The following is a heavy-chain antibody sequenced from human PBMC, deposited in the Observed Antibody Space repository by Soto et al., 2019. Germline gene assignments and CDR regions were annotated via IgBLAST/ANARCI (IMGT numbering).Heavy chain of an antibody. CDR2: ISSTTNYI. J-gene: IGHJ4*02. CDR1: GFNFSNFD. CDR3: ARESEDLTSNFDY. Sequence: EVQLVESGGGLVQPGGSLRLSCAASGFNFSNFDMNWVRQAPGKGLEWISYISSTTNYIYYGDSMKGRFTISRDNAKNSLYLEMNSLRAEDTAVYYCARESEDLTSNFDYWGQGTLVTVSS. V-gene: IGHV3-48*03.